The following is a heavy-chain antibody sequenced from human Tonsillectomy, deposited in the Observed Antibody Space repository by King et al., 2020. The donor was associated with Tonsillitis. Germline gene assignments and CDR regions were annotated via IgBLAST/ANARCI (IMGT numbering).Heavy chain of an antibody. J-gene: IGHJ3*02. V-gene: IGHV1-69*01. D-gene: IGHD3-16*02. CDR1: GGTFSSYA. CDR2: IIPIFGTA. CDR3: ARGFRFGELSLSNTRWGAFDI. Sequence: VQLVQSGAEVKKPGSSVKVSCKASGGTFSSYAITWVRQAPGQGLEWMGGIIPIFGTAKYAQKFQGRVTITADESTTIAYMELSSLRSEETAVYYCARGFRFGELSLSNTRWGAFDIWGQGTMVTVSS.